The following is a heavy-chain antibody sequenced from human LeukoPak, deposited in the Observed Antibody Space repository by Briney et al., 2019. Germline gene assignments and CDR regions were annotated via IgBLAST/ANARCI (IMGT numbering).Heavy chain of an antibody. CDR1: GYRFTDYW. D-gene: IGHD1-7*01. CDR2: IYPGDSDT. CDR3: ARGAAGTIPDYYYFGMDV. Sequence: GESLKISCKGSGYRFTDYWIGWVRQMPGKGLEWMGIIYPGDSDTRYSPSFQGQVTISADKSINTAHLQWSSLKASDTAMYYCARGAAGTIPDYYYFGMDVWGQGATVTVSS. V-gene: IGHV5-51*01. J-gene: IGHJ6*02.